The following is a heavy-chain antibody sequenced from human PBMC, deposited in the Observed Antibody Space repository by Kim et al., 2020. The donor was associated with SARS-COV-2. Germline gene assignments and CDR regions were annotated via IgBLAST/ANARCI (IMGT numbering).Heavy chain of an antibody. D-gene: IGHD6-19*01. V-gene: IGHV3-30*07. Sequence: SVKGRFTSSRDNSKNTLYLQMKSLRGEETAVYYCARDRVRYSSGIRPLDYWGQGTLVTVSS. CDR3: ARDRVRYSSGIRPLDY. J-gene: IGHJ4*02.